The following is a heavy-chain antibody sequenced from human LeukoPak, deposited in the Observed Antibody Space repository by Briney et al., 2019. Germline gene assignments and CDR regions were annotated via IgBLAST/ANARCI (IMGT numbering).Heavy chain of an antibody. J-gene: IGHJ6*02. D-gene: IGHD3-3*01. CDR2: INAGNGNT. Sequence: GASVKVSCKTSGFTFTTYAIQWVRQAPGQRLEWMGWINAGNGNTKYSQNFQGRVTITRDTSASTACMELSSLRSEDTAVYYCAREHDFLSGYGMDVWGQGTTVTVSS. CDR1: GFTFTTYA. V-gene: IGHV1-3*01. CDR3: AREHDFLSGYGMDV.